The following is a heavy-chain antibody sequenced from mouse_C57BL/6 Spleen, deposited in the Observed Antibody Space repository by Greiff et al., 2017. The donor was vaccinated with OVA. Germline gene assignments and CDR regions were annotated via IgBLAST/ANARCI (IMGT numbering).Heavy chain of an antibody. J-gene: IGHJ3*01. CDR2: IYPGSGST. CDR1: GYTITSYW. CDR3: AIYYGSSYEGFAY. V-gene: IGHV1-55*01. D-gene: IGHD1-1*01. Sequence: QVQLKQPGAELVKPGASVKMSCKASGYTITSYWITWVKQRPGQGLEWIGDIYPGSGSTNYNEKFKSKATLTVDTSSSTAYMQLSSLTSEDSAVYYCAIYYGSSYEGFAYWGQGTLVTVSA.